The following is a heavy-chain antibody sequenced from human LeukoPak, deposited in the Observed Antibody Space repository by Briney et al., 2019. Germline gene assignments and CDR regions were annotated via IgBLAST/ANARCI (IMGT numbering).Heavy chain of an antibody. Sequence: GGSLRLSCGASGFIFSNYWMHWVRQVPGKGLVWVSRINSDGSIIGYADSVKGRFTMSRDNSKNTLYLQMNSLRADDTAVYYCAKDQGRNFYDSSGLDYWGQGTLVTVSS. CDR3: AKDQGRNFYDSSGLDY. V-gene: IGHV3-74*01. J-gene: IGHJ4*02. CDR1: GFIFSNYW. D-gene: IGHD3-22*01. CDR2: INSDGSII.